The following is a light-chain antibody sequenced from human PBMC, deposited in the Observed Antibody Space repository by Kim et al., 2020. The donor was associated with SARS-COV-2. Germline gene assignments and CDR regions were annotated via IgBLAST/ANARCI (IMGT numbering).Light chain of an antibody. CDR1: KLGDKY. CDR2: QNS. J-gene: IGLJ2*01. CDR3: QAWDNSVV. V-gene: IGLV3-1*01. Sequence: SSELTQPPSVSVSPGQTASITCSGDKLGDKYACWYQQKPGQSPVLVIYQNSKRPSGIPERFSGSNSGNTATLTISGTQAMDEADYYCQAWDNSVVFGGGTQLTVL.